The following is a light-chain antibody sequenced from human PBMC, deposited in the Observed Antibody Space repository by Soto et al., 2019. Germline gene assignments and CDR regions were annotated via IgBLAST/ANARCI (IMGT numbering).Light chain of an antibody. CDR2: GNS. Sequence: QAEVTQPPSVSGAPGQRVTISCTGSSSNIGAGYDVHWYQQLPGTAPKLLIYGNSNRPSGVPDRFSGSKSGTSASLAITGLQAEDEADYYCQSYDSSLSGCVVFGGGTKLTVL. CDR1: SSNIGAGYD. CDR3: QSYDSSLSGCVV. J-gene: IGLJ2*01. V-gene: IGLV1-40*01.